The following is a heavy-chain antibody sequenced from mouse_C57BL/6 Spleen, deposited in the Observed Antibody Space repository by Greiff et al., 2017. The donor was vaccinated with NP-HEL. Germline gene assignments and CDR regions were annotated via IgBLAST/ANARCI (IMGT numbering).Heavy chain of an antibody. Sequence: EVQLQQSGAELVRPGSSVKMTCKTSGYTFTSYGINWVKQRPGQGMEWIGYIYIGNGSTEYNEKFKGKATLTSDTSSSTAYMQLSSLTSEDSAIYFCAREDSHYYGSSSFAYWGQGTLVTVSA. CDR2: IYIGNGST. CDR1: GYTFTSYG. J-gene: IGHJ3*01. V-gene: IGHV1-58*01. D-gene: IGHD1-1*01. CDR3: AREDSHYYGSSSFAY.